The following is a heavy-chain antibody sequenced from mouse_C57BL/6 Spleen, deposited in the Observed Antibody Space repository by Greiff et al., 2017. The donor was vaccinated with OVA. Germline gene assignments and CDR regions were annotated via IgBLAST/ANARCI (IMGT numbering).Heavy chain of an antibody. CDR3: ARDSSGYPYFGY. Sequence: VQLQESGPGLVQPSQSLSITCTVSGFSLTSYGVHWVRQSPGKGLEWLGVIWSGGSTDYNAAFISRLSISKDNSKSQVFFKMNSLQADDTAIYYCARDSSGYPYFGYWGQGTTLTVSS. D-gene: IGHD3-2*02. V-gene: IGHV2-2*01. CDR2: IWSGGST. CDR1: GFSLTSYG. J-gene: IGHJ2*01.